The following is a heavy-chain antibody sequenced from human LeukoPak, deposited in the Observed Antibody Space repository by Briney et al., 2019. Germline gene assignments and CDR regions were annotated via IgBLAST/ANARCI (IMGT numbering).Heavy chain of an antibody. CDR1: GYSISSIYF. CDR2: IHHSGTT. Sequence: SETLSLTCAVSGYSISSIYFWGWIRQPPGKGLEYIGNIHHSGTTYYNPSLKSRVTISIDTSKNQFSLKLSSVTAADTAVYYCARVRYYGDSGYYYDFDYWGQGTLVTVSS. J-gene: IGHJ4*02. CDR3: ARVRYYGDSGYYYDFDY. V-gene: IGHV4-38-2*01. D-gene: IGHD3-22*01.